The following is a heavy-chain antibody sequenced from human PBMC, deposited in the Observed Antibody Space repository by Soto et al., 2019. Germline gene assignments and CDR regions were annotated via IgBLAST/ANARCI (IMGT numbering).Heavy chain of an antibody. D-gene: IGHD3-3*01. CDR2: IYPGDSDT. CDR3: ARNLRYYDLSSGYHPDYYGMAV. Sequence: GESLKISCQGSGYSFTSYWIGWVRQMPGKGLEWMGIIYPGDSDTRYSPSFQGQVTISADKSISTAYLQWSSLKASDNAMYYCARNLRYYDLSSGYHPDYYGMAVWGQRTPVPISS. CDR1: GYSFTSYW. J-gene: IGHJ6*02. V-gene: IGHV5-51*01.